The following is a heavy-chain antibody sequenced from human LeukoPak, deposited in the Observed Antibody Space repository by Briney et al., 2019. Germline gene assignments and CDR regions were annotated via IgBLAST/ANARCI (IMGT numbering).Heavy chain of an antibody. J-gene: IGHJ4*02. Sequence: PSETLSLTCTVSGGSISSYYWSWIRQPPGKGLEWIGYIYYSGSTNYNPSLKSRVTISVDTSKNQFSLKLSSVTAADTAVYYCARTPGYSYGLAFDYWGQGTLVTVSS. CDR3: ARTPGYSYGLAFDY. V-gene: IGHV4-59*08. D-gene: IGHD5-18*01. CDR1: GGSISSYY. CDR2: IYYSGST.